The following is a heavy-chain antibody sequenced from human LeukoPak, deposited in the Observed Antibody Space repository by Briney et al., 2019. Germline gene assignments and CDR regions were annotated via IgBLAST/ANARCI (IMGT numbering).Heavy chain of an antibody. J-gene: IGHJ4*02. CDR2: INHSGST. V-gene: IGHV4-34*01. CDR3: ARGTEELLSYFDY. D-gene: IGHD3-10*01. Sequence: SETLSLTYAVYGGSFSGYYWSWIRQPPGKGLEWIGEINHSGSTNYNPSLKSRVTISVDTSKNQFSLKLSSVTAADTAVYYCARGTEELLSYFDYWGQGTLVTVSS. CDR1: GGSFSGYY.